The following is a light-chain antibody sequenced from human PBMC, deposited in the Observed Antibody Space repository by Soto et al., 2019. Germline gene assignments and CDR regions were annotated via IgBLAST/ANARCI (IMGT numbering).Light chain of an antibody. V-gene: IGKV1-39*01. CDR3: QQSYSSIT. Sequence: DIRMTQSPSSLSASVGDRVTITCRASQSISSYLNWYQQKPGKAPKLLIYAASSLQSGVPSRFSGSGSGTDFTLTIISLQPEDFATYYCQQSYSSITFGQGTRLEIK. J-gene: IGKJ5*01. CDR2: AAS. CDR1: QSISSY.